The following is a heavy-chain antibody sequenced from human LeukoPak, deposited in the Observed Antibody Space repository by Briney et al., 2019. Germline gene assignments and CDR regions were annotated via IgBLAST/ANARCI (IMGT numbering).Heavy chain of an antibody. CDR2: INHSGST. CDR1: GGSFSGYY. J-gene: IGHJ4*02. Sequence: SETLSLTCAVYGGSFSGYYWSWIRQPPGKGLEWIGEINHSGSTNYNPSLKSRVTISVDTSKNQFSLKLSSATAADTAVYYCARGQGAAVFLPLDYWGQGTLVTVSS. V-gene: IGHV4-34*01. CDR3: ARGQGAAVFLPLDY. D-gene: IGHD6-13*01.